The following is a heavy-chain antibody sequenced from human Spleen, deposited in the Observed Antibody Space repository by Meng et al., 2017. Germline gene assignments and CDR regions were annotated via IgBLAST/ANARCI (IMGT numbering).Heavy chain of an antibody. V-gene: IGHV1-2*06. Sequence: QVQRVQSRPEGKKPGASVKLPCKPSGYTFAAYWIHWLRQAPGQGLEWMGRIDPNNDHTQYAQNFQGRVTMTSDTSISTVYMELNGLRSDDTAVYYCARDEDISAAGKLFGDYWGQGTLVTVSS. D-gene: IGHD6-13*01. CDR1: GYTFAAYW. J-gene: IGHJ4*02. CDR2: IDPNNDHT. CDR3: ARDEDISAAGKLFGDY.